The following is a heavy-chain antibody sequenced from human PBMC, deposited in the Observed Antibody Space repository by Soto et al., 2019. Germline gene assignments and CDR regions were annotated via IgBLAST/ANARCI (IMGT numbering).Heavy chain of an antibody. V-gene: IGHV6-1*01. CDR3: ARDLFDIVVVPAAPIWFDP. CDR1: GDSVSSNSAA. Sequence: PSQTLSLTCAISGDSVSSNSAAWNWIRQSPSRGLEWLGRTYYRSKWYNDYAVSLKSRITINPDTSKNQFSLQLNSVTPEDTAVYYCARDLFDIVVVPAAPIWFDPWGQGTLVTVSS. CDR2: TYYRSKWYN. D-gene: IGHD2-2*01. J-gene: IGHJ5*02.